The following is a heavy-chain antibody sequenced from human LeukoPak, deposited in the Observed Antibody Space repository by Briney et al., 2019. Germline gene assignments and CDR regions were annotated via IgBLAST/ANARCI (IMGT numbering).Heavy chain of an antibody. V-gene: IGHV3-53*01. J-gene: IGHJ5*02. Sequence: PGGSLRLSCAASGFTVSSNYMSWVRQAPGKGLEWVSVIYSGGGTYYADSVKGRFTISRDNSKNTLYLQMNSLRGEDTAVYYCAKVRDLDTVLGRFDNWGQGTLVTVSS. D-gene: IGHD5-18*01. CDR1: GFTVSSNY. CDR3: AKVRDLDTVLGRFDN. CDR2: IYSGGGT.